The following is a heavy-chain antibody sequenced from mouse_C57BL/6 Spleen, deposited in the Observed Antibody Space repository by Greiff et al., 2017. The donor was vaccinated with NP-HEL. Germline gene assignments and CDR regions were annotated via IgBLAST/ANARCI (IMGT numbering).Heavy chain of an antibody. V-gene: IGHV1-15*01. CDR3: TTGVAY. Sequence: QVQLQQSGAELVRPGASVTLSCKASGYTFTDYEMHWVKQTPVHGLEWIGAIDPETGGTAYTQKFKGKAILTADKSSSTAYMELRSLASEDSAVYYCTTGVAYWGQGTLVTVSA. CDR1: GYTFTDYE. J-gene: IGHJ3*01. CDR2: IDPETGGT.